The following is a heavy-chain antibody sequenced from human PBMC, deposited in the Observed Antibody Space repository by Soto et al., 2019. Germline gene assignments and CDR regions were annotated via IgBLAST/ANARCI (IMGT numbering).Heavy chain of an antibody. D-gene: IGHD3-22*01. CDR2: IIPVFQTA. Sequence: QEQLVQSGAEVKKPGSSVKVSCKASGGLFSSYPISWVRQVPGQGLELLGGIIPVFQTAYNTQRFQGRVTITADEATNTAYMELSSLRSEDTAIYYCASGGSGYTRFNEFWGQGTLVTVSS. CDR3: ASGGSGYTRFNEF. J-gene: IGHJ4*02. CDR1: GGLFSSYP. V-gene: IGHV1-69*01.